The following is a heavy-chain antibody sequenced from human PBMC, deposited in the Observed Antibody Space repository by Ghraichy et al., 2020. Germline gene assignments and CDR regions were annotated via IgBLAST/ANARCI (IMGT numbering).Heavy chain of an antibody. D-gene: IGHD4-17*01. CDR2: IRDSGST. CDR1: GASISSGGYY. V-gene: IGHV4-31*03. Sequence: SETLSLTCTVSGASISSGGYYWTWIRQDPGKGLEWIGYIRDSGSTNSNPSLRSRVTISVDTSKNQFSLNLRYVTAADTAVYYCATGDPRWATVFVDFWGQGTLVTVSS. J-gene: IGHJ4*02. CDR3: ATGDPRWATVFVDF.